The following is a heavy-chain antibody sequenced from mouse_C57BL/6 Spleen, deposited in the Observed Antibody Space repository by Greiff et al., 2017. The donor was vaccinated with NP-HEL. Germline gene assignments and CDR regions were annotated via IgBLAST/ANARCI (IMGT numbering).Heavy chain of an antibody. CDR3: ARRVTTVVATEGYYAMDY. D-gene: IGHD1-1*01. CDR2: INPSSGYT. J-gene: IGHJ4*01. V-gene: IGHV1-7*01. Sequence: QVQLQQSGAELAKPGASVKLSCKASGYTFTSYWMHWVKQRPGQGLEWIGYINPSSGYTKYNQKFKDKATLTADKSSSTAYMQPSSLTYEDSAVYYCARRVTTVVATEGYYAMDYWGQGTSVTVSS. CDR1: GYTFTSYW.